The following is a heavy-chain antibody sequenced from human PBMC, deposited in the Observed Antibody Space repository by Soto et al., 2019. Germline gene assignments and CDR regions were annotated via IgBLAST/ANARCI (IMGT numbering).Heavy chain of an antibody. V-gene: IGHV3-30-3*01. J-gene: IGHJ6*02. CDR2: ISYDGSNK. Sequence: QVQLVESGGGVVQPGRSLRLSCAASGFTFSSYAMHWVRQAPGKGLEWVAVISYDGSNKYYADSVKGRFTISRDNSKNTLYLQMNSLRAEDTAVYYCARADVLPAAPPGFYYYYYCMDVWGQGTTVTVSS. CDR1: GFTFSSYA. D-gene: IGHD2-2*01. CDR3: ARADVLPAAPPGFYYYYYCMDV.